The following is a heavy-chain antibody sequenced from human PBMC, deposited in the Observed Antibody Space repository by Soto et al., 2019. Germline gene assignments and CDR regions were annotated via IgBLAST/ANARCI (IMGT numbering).Heavy chain of an antibody. CDR3: AKDRTGYDSGGYYYYYMDV. J-gene: IGHJ6*03. Sequence: PGGSLRLSCAASGFTFSSYSMNWVRQAPGKGLEWVSSISSSSSYIYYADSVKGRFTISRDNSKSTLYLQMNSLRAEDTAVYYCAKDRTGYDSGGYYYYYMDVWGKGTTVTVSS. D-gene: IGHD5-12*01. V-gene: IGHV3-21*04. CDR2: ISSSSSYI. CDR1: GFTFSSYS.